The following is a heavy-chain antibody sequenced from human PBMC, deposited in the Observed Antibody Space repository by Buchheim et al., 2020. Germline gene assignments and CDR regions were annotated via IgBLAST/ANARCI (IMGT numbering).Heavy chain of an antibody. CDR3: AKATAVAGTLVDY. V-gene: IGHV3-30*18. CDR1: GFTFSSYG. CDR2: ISYDGSNK. D-gene: IGHD6-19*01. J-gene: IGHJ4*02. Sequence: QVQLVESGGGVVQPGRSLRLSCAASGFTFSSYGMHWVRQAPGKGLEWVVVISYDGSNKYYADSVKGRFTISRDNSKNTLYLQMNSLRAEDTAVYYCAKATAVAGTLVDYWGQGTL.